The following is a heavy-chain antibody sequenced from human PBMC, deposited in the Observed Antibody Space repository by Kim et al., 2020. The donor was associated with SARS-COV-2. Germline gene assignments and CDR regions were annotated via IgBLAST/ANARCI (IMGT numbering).Heavy chain of an antibody. CDR1: GGSFSGYY. J-gene: IGHJ4*02. CDR3: ARGGQWPLIAGGDY. V-gene: IGHV4-34*01. CDR2: INHSGST. Sequence: SETLSLTCAVYGGSFSGYYWSWIRQPPGKGLEWIGEINHSGSTNYNPSLKSRVTISVDTSKNKFSLKLSSVTAADTAVYYCARGGQWPLIAGGDYWGQGTLVTVSS. D-gene: IGHD6-19*01.